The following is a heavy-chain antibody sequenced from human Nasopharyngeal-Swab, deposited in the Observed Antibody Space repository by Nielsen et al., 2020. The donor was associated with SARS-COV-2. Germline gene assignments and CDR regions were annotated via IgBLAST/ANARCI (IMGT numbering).Heavy chain of an antibody. CDR1: GFTFSSYS. J-gene: IGHJ4*02. V-gene: IGHV3-21*01. CDR3: ARWDYSNYDLDY. D-gene: IGHD4-11*01. Sequence: GEFLKISCAASGFTFSSYSMNWVRQAPGKGLEWVSSISSSSSYIYYADSVKGRFTISRDNAKNSLYLQMNSLRAEDTAVYYCARWDYSNYDLDYWGQGTLVTVSS. CDR2: ISSSSSYI.